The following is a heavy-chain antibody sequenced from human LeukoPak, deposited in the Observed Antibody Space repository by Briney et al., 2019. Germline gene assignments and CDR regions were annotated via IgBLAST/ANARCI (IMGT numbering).Heavy chain of an antibody. Sequence: ASVKVSCKVSGHTLTALPMHWVRQAPGKGLEWMGSFDPYDDETIYAQNFQGRVTMTEDTSTNTAFMELTSLRSEDTAVYYCAAFDDSWSGYFSSAPYYYYVDVWGGGTTVTVSS. V-gene: IGHV1-24*01. D-gene: IGHD3-3*01. CDR2: FDPYDDET. CDR3: AAFDDSWSGYFSSAPYYYYVDV. J-gene: IGHJ6*03. CDR1: GHTLTALP.